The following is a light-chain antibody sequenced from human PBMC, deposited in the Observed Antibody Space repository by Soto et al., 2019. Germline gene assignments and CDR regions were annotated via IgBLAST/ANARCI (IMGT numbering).Light chain of an antibody. J-gene: IGLJ1*01. Sequence: QSVLTQPPSASGSPGQSVAISCTGTSSDVGGYNYVSWYQQHPGKAPKLMIYEVNKRPSGVPDRFSGSKSGNTASLTVSGLQAEDAADYYCSSYAGSSNVFGTGTQLTVL. V-gene: IGLV2-8*01. CDR1: SSDVGGYNY. CDR3: SSYAGSSNV. CDR2: EVN.